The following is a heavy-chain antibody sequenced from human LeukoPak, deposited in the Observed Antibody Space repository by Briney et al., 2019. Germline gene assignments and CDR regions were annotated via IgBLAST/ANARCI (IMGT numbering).Heavy chain of an antibody. D-gene: IGHD6-13*01. CDR2: INHSGST. CDR3: ARGSTLAAAGTMDY. V-gene: IGHV4-34*01. J-gene: IGHJ4*02. Sequence: SETLSLTCAVSGGSFSGYYWSWIRQPPGKGLEWIGEINHSGSTNYNPSLKSRVTISVDTSKNQFSLKLSSVTAADTAVYYCARGSTLAAAGTMDYWGQGTLVTVSS. CDR1: GGSFSGYY.